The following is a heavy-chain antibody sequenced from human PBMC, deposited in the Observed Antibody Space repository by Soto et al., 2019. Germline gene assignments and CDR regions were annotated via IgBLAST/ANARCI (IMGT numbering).Heavy chain of an antibody. CDR2: IFPGDSDT. Sequence: GESLEISCKGSGYNFANYWIGCVRQMPGKGLEWMGMIFPGDSDTKNSPSLQGQITMSVDKSDSSAYLQWRSLKASDTAMYYCAAGYTTGHDAFDIWGEGTMVTVS. CDR3: AAGYTTGHDAFDI. CDR1: GYNFANYW. J-gene: IGHJ3*02. V-gene: IGHV5-51*01. D-gene: IGHD6-13*01.